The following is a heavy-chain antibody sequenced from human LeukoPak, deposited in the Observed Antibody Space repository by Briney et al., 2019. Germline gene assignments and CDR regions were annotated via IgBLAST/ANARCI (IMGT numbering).Heavy chain of an antibody. D-gene: IGHD1-26*01. J-gene: IGHJ6*03. Sequence: GGSLRLSCAASGSTFSTYAMSWVRQAPGKGLECVSVISGSGGSTYYADSVKGRFTISRDNSKNTLYLQLNSLRVEDTAVYYCAKNRGAGSHYYYHMNVWGKGTTVTVSS. CDR1: GSTFSTYA. CDR3: AKNRGAGSHYYYHMNV. V-gene: IGHV3-23*01. CDR2: ISGSGGST.